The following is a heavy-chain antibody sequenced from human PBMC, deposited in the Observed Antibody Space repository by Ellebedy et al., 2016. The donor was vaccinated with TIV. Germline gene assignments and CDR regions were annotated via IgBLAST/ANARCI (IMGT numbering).Heavy chain of an antibody. D-gene: IGHD1-26*01. J-gene: IGHJ6*02. V-gene: IGHV3-11*06. Sequence: GESLKISCAASGFTFSDYYMSWIRQAPGKGLEWVSYISSSSSYTNYADSVKGRFTISRDNAKNSLYLQMNSLRAEDTAVYYCARVVGATFYYYYGMDVWGQGTTVTVSS. CDR1: GFTFSDYY. CDR2: ISSSSSYT. CDR3: ARVVGATFYYYYGMDV.